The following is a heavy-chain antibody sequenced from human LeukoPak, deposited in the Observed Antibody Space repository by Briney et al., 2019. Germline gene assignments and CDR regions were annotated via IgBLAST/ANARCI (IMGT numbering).Heavy chain of an antibody. V-gene: IGHV3-48*01. Sequence: LSGGSLRLSCAASGFTFSSYSMNWVRQAPGKGLEWVSYISSSSSTIYYADSVKGRFTISRDNAKNSLYLQMNSLRAEDTAVYYCASRSPYSSGWDFDYWGQGTLATVSS. CDR1: GFTFSSYS. J-gene: IGHJ4*02. CDR3: ASRSPYSSGWDFDY. CDR2: ISSSSSTI. D-gene: IGHD6-19*01.